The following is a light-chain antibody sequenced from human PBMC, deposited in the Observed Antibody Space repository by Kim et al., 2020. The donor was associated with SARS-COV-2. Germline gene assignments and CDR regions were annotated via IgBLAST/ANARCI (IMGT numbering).Light chain of an antibody. Sequence: GKTVTISCTRSSGSSASNDGQWCQQRPGSAPTTVIYADKERLSEVPDRFSGSIDSSSNSASLTISGLKAEDEADYYCQSYDSSNHVFGGGTQLTVL. CDR3: QSYDSSNHV. J-gene: IGLJ2*01. V-gene: IGLV6-57*03. CDR2: ADK. CDR1: SGSSASND.